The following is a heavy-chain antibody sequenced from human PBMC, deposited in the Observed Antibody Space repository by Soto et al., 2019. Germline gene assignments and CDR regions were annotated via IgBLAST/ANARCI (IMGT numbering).Heavy chain of an antibody. CDR1: GGSISSGGYY. CDR3: ARVGGINWFDP. D-gene: IGHD1-20*01. CDR2: IYYSGST. V-gene: IGHV4-31*03. Sequence: QVQLQESGPGLVKPSQTLSLTCTVSGGSISSGGYYWSWIRQHPGKGLEWIGYIYYSGSTYYNPSLKSRVTXSXHTSKNQFSLKRSSVTAADTAVYYCARVGGINWFDPWGQGTLVTVSS. J-gene: IGHJ5*02.